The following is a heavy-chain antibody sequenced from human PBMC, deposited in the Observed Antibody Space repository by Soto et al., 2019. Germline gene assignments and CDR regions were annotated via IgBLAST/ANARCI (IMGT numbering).Heavy chain of an antibody. V-gene: IGHV4-31*03. CDR3: AREPLGYCSGGSCYSDGMDV. CDR1: GGSSSSGGYY. D-gene: IGHD2-15*01. J-gene: IGHJ6*02. Sequence: SETLSLTCTVSGGSSSSGGYYWSWIRQHPGKGLDWIGYIYYSGSTYYNPSLKSRVTISVDTSKNQFSLKLSSVTAADTAVYYCAREPLGYCSGGSCYSDGMDVWGQGTTVTVYS. CDR2: IYYSGST.